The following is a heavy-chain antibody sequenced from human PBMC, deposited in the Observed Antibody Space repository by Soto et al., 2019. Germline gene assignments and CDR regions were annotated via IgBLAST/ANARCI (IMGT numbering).Heavy chain of an antibody. V-gene: IGHV4-39*01. CDR1: GGSISCSGYY. D-gene: IGHD3-22*01. Sequence: SETLSLNFTVSGGSISCSGYYWCWIRQPPGKGLEWIGTIYYSGSTYYNPSLKSRVTISVDTSKNQFSLKLSSVTAADTAVYYCARRLYYDSSGFEGGGMDVWGQGTTVT. CDR3: ARRLYYDSSGFEGGGMDV. J-gene: IGHJ6*02. CDR2: IYYSGST.